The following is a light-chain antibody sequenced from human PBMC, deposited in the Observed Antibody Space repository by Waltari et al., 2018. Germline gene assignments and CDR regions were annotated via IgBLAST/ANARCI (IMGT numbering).Light chain of an antibody. J-gene: IGLJ3*02. V-gene: IGLV1-44*01. CDR1: YSNVGNNV. CDR3: ASWDDSPNGRWV. CDR2: RND. Sequence: QSVLTQPPSASGTPGQRVTISCSGTYSNVGNNVVNWYQQLPGTVPKLLIYRNDQRPSGCPDRFSGSKSGTSASLAISGLRSEDEADYFCASWDDSPNGRWVFGGGTKVTVL.